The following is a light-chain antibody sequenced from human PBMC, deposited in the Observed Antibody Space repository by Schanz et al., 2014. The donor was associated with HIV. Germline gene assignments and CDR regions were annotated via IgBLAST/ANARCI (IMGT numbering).Light chain of an antibody. CDR1: QSINPW. Sequence: DTQMTQSPSTVSASVGDRVTITCRASQSINPWLAWYQQKPGKAPNLLIYQVSTLESGVPSRFSGSGSGTDFTLTISSLQPEDFATYYCQQSYRNPRTFGQGTKLEIK. J-gene: IGKJ2*01. CDR3: QQSYRNPRT. V-gene: IGKV1-5*03. CDR2: QVS.